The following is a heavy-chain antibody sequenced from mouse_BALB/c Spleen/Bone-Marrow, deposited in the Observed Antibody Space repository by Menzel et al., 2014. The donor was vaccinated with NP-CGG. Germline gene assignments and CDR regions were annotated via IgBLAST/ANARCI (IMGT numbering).Heavy chain of an antibody. V-gene: IGHV5-6-3*01. J-gene: IGHJ2*03. CDR3: ARVWYFDY. CDR1: GFTFSSYG. Sequence: VQLQQSGGGLVQPEGSLKLSCAASGFTFSSYGMSWVRQTPDKRLELVATINSNGGSTYYPDSVKGRFTISRDNAKNTLYLQMSSLKSEDTAMYYCARVWYFDYWGQGTSLTVSS. CDR2: INSNGGST.